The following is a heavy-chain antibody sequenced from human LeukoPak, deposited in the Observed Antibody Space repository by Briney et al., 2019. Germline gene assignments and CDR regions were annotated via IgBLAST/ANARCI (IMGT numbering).Heavy chain of an antibody. J-gene: IGHJ4*02. V-gene: IGHV3-21*01. CDR2: IGSSSSYI. D-gene: IGHD6-13*01. CDR3: ARDVAHIAATNY. Sequence: GGPLRLSCAASGFTFSSYSMNWVRQAPGKGLEWVSSIGSSSSYIYYADSVKGRFTISRDNAKNSLYLQMNSLRAEDTAVYYCARDVAHIAATNYWGQGTLVTVSS. CDR1: GFTFSSYS.